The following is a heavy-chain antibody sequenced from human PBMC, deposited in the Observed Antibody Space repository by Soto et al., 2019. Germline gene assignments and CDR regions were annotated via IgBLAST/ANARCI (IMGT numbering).Heavy chain of an antibody. J-gene: IGHJ6*02. V-gene: IGHV3-23*01. CDR1: VFTFSSYA. Sequence: PGGSLRLSCAASVFTFSSYALSWVRQAQGNWLEWVSAISGSGGSTYYADSVKGRLTISRVNFKNTLYLQMNSLRAEDTAVYYCSKDRDYSGYYYGMDVWGQGTTVTVSS. CDR3: SKDRDYSGYYYGMDV. D-gene: IGHD1-26*01. CDR2: ISGSGGST.